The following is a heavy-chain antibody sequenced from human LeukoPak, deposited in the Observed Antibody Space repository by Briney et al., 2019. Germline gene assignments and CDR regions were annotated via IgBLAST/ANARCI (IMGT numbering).Heavy chain of an antibody. CDR1: GGSISSYY. V-gene: IGHV4-34*01. CDR2: INHSGST. J-gene: IGHJ4*02. D-gene: IGHD5-18*01. Sequence: SETLSLTCTVSGGSISSYYWSWIRQPPGKGLERIGEINHSGSTNYNPSLKSRVTISVDTSKNQFSLKLSSVTAADTAVYYCARALRGYSYRPDYWGQGTLVTVSS. CDR3: ARALRGYSYRPDY.